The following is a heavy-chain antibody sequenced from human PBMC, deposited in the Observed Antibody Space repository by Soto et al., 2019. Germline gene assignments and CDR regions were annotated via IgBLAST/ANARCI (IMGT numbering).Heavy chain of an antibody. CDR1: GGTFSSYA. J-gene: IGHJ6*02. Sequence: QVQLVQSGAEVKKPGSSVKVSCKASGGTFSSYAISWVRQAPGQGLEWMGGIIPIFGTANYAQKFQGRVTITADKSTSTAYMELSSLRSEDTAVYYCARDHQVSDIVATRSYGMDVWGQGTTVTVSS. CDR3: ARDHQVSDIVATRSYGMDV. CDR2: IIPIFGTA. V-gene: IGHV1-69*06. D-gene: IGHD5-12*01.